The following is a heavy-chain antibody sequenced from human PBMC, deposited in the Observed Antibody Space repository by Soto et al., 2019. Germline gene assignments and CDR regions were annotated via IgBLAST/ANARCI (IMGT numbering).Heavy chain of an antibody. Sequence: GGSLRLSCAASGFTFSSYGMHWVRQAPGKGLEWVAVIWYDGSNKYYADSVKGRFTISRDNSKNTRYLQMNSLRAEDTAVYYCAREDCSSTSCYVGGYYYYYYYMDVWGKGTTVTVSS. CDR2: IWYDGSNK. CDR1: GFTFSSYG. V-gene: IGHV3-33*01. J-gene: IGHJ6*03. CDR3: AREDCSSTSCYVGGYYYYYYYMDV. D-gene: IGHD2-2*01.